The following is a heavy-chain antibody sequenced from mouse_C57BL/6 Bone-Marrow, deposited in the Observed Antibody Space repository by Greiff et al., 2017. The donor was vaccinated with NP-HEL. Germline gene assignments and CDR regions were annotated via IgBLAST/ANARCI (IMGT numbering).Heavy chain of an antibody. V-gene: IGHV5-6*01. CDR2: ISSGGSYT. CDR1: GFTFSSYG. CDR3: ARQDYYGSRAWFAY. J-gene: IGHJ3*01. Sequence: EVNVVESGGDLVKPGGSLKLSCAASGFTFSSYGMSWVRQTPDKRLEWVATISSGGSYTYYPDSVKGRFTISRDNAKNTLYLQMSSLKSEDTAMYYCARQDYYGSRAWFAYWGQGTLVTVSA. D-gene: IGHD1-1*01.